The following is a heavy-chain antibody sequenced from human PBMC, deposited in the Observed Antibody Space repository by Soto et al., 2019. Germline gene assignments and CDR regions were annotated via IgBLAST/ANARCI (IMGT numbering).Heavy chain of an antibody. D-gene: IGHD4-17*01. CDR1: GFTFSDYY. CDR2: ISSSGSTI. J-gene: IGHJ6*02. Sequence: GGSLRLSCAASGFTFSDYYMSWIRQAPGKGLEWVSYISSSGSTIYYAASVKGRFTISRDNAKNSLYLQMNSLRAEDTAVYYCARVKRTTVTPGGMDVWGQGTTVTVSS. V-gene: IGHV3-11*01. CDR3: ARVKRTTVTPGGMDV.